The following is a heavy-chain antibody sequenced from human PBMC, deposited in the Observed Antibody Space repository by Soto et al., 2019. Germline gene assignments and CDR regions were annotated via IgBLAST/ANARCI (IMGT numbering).Heavy chain of an antibody. V-gene: IGHV1-2*02. CDR1: GYTFTGYY. Sequence: GASVKVSCKASGYTFTGYYMHWVRQAPGQGLEWMGWINPNSGGTNYAQKFQGRVTMTRDTSISTAYMELSRLRSDDTAVYYCARDEPYYDSSGYPGYWGQGTLVTVSS. D-gene: IGHD3-22*01. CDR3: ARDEPYYDSSGYPGY. CDR2: INPNSGGT. J-gene: IGHJ4*02.